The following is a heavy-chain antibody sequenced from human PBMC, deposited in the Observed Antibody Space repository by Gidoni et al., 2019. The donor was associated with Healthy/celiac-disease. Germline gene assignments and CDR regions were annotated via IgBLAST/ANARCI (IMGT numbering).Heavy chain of an antibody. J-gene: IGHJ4*02. CDR2: LWYDGSNK. D-gene: IGHD1-26*01. CDR1: GFPFSSSG. CDR3: ARDRGLGGSSAPYY. V-gene: IGHV3-33*08. Sequence: QVLLVEAGGGVVQPGRSLRPSCAASGFPFSSSGLHWVRQAPGKGVELVAVLWYDGSNKYYADAVKGLFTISGDKSKNTPYLQMNSLRAEDTAVYCCARDRGLGGSSAPYYWGQGTLVTVSS.